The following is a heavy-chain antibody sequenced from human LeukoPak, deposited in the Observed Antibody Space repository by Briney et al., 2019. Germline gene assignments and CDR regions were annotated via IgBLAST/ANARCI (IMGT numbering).Heavy chain of an antibody. CDR2: IIPIFGTA. D-gene: IGHD3-3*01. CDR1: GGTFSSYA. Sequence: SVKVSCKASGGTFSSYAISWVRQAPGQGLEWMGGIIPIFGTANYAQKFQGRVTITTDEPTSTAYMELSSLRSEDSAVYYCARVKDYDFWSGYYPRYFDLWGRGTLVTVSS. J-gene: IGHJ2*01. CDR3: ARVKDYDFWSGYYPRYFDL. V-gene: IGHV1-69*05.